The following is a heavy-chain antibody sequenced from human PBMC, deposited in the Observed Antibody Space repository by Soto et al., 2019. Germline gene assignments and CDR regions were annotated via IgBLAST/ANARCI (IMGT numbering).Heavy chain of an antibody. Sequence: PGGSLRLSCAASGFIFSRYEMHWVRQAPGKGLEWVSYISSSGSNIKYADSVKGRFTVSRDNAKNSLYLHMNSLRPEDTAVYYFARRYSKYLPLDYWGQGTRVTVSP. J-gene: IGHJ4*02. D-gene: IGHD4-4*01. CDR1: GFIFSRYE. CDR2: ISSSGSNI. V-gene: IGHV3-48*03. CDR3: ARRYSKYLPLDY.